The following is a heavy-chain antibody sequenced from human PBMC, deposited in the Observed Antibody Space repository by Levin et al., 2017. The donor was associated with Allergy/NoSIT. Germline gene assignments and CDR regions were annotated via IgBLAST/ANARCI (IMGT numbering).Heavy chain of an antibody. CDR2: ISYDGGNK. D-gene: IGHD1-26*01. Sequence: LSLTCAASGFTFSDYGIHWVRQAPGKGLEWVALISYDGGNKYYADSVKGRFTISRDNSKNTLYLQINSLRTEDTAVYYCAKPYTSGTYGYFDSWGQGTLVTVSS. V-gene: IGHV3-30*18. J-gene: IGHJ4*02. CDR3: AKPYTSGTYGYFDS. CDR1: GFTFSDYG.